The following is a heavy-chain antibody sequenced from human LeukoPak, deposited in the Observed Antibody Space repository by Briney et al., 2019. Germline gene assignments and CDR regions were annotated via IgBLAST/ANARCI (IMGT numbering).Heavy chain of an antibody. CDR3: AREATVTTKTKYYYMDV. Sequence: GGSLRLSCAASGFTFNSYGMHWVRQAPGKGLEWVAFIRFDGTNKYYADSVKGRFTISRDNAKNSLYLQMNSLRAEDTAVYYCAREATVTTKTKYYYMDVWGKGTTVTVSS. D-gene: IGHD4-17*01. CDR2: IRFDGTNK. CDR1: GFTFNSYG. V-gene: IGHV3-30*02. J-gene: IGHJ6*03.